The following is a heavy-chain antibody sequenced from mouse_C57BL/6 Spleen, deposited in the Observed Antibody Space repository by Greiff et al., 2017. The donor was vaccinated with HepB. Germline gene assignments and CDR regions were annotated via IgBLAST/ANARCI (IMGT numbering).Heavy chain of an antibody. D-gene: IGHD1-1*01. J-gene: IGHJ1*03. Sequence: EVKLVESGPELVKPGASVKMSCKASGYTFTDYNMHWVKQSHGKSLEWIGYINPNNGGTSYNQKFKGKATLTVNKSSSTAYMELRSLTSEDSAVYYCARMDYGSSYRDWYFDVWGTGTTVTVSS. CDR2: INPNNGGT. CDR1: GYTFTDYN. V-gene: IGHV1-22*01. CDR3: ARMDYGSSYRDWYFDV.